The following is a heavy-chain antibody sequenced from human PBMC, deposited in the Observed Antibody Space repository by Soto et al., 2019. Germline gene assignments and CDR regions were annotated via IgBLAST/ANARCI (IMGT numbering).Heavy chain of an antibody. Sequence: ASVKVSCKVSGYTLTELSMHWVRQAPGKGLEWMGIINPSGGSTSYAQKFQGRVTMTRDTSTSTVYMELSSLRSEDTAVYYCARRQVFWSGFDYWAQGTLVTVSS. CDR2: INPSGGST. J-gene: IGHJ4*02. CDR1: GYTLTELS. D-gene: IGHD3-3*01. CDR3: ARRQVFWSGFDY. V-gene: IGHV1-46*01.